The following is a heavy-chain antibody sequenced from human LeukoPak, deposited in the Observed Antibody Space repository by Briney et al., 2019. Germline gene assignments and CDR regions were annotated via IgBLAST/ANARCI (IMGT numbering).Heavy chain of an antibody. CDR1: GDSVSSNSAA. J-gene: IGHJ4*02. V-gene: IGHV6-1*01. Sequence: SQTLSLTCAISGDSVSSNSAAWNWIRQSPSRGLEWRGRTYYRAKWYNEYAVSVKSRITINPDTSKNQFSLQLNSVTPEDTAVYYCARGLYSSSEGYFDYWGQGTLVTVSS. D-gene: IGHD6-6*01. CDR2: TYYRAKWYN. CDR3: ARGLYSSSEGYFDY.